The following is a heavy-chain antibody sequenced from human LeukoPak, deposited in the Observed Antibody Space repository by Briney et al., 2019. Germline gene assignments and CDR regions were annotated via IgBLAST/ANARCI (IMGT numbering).Heavy chain of an antibody. CDR2: INHGGST. CDR1: GGSFSGYY. CDR3: ARGNRDGYKGRLFDY. Sequence: PSETLSLTCAVYGGSFSGYYWSWIRQPPGKGLEWIGEINHGGSTNYNPSLKSRVTISVDTSKNQFSLKLSSVTAADTAVYYCARGNRDGYKGRLFDYWGQGTLVTVSS. V-gene: IGHV4-34*01. D-gene: IGHD5-24*01. J-gene: IGHJ4*02.